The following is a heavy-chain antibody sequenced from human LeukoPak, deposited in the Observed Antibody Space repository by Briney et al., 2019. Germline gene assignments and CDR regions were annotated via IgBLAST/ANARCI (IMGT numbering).Heavy chain of an antibody. CDR3: ARGIAAAGKRYYYYGMDV. CDR2: IGTAGDT. J-gene: IGHJ6*02. CDR1: GFTFSSYD. D-gene: IGHD6-13*01. V-gene: IGHV3-13*01. Sequence: GGSLRLSCAASGFTFSSYDMHWVRQATGKGLEWVSAIGTAGDTYYPGSVKGRFTISRENAKNSLYLQMNSLRAGDTAVYYCARGIAAAGKRYYYYGMDVWGQGTRVTVSS.